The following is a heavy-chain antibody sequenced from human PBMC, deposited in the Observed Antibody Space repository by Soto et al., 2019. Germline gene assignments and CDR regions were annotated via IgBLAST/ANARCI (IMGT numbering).Heavy chain of an antibody. CDR3: ARDREYYFARGGMFYDHYGMEV. D-gene: IGHD3-22*01. Sequence: QGQLVESGAEVKKPGASVKVSCKASGYTFTNYGISCVRQAPGQGLEWLGWISGYNGNTKYAQKFQGRVTMTTDTPTHTAYVGLRSRRSDDTAVYYCARDREYYFARGGMFYDHYGMEVWGPGAKVTVS. V-gene: IGHV1-18*04. CDR2: ISGYNGNT. CDR1: GYTFTNYG. J-gene: IGHJ6*02.